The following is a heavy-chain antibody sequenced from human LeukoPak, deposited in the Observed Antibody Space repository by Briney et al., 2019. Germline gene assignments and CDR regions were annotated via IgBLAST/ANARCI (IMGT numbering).Heavy chain of an antibody. CDR1: GGSFSGYY. V-gene: IGHV4-34*01. J-gene: IGHJ4*02. CDR2: INHSGST. Sequence: SETLSLTCAVYGGSFSGYYWSWIRQPPGKGLEWIGEINHSGSTNYNPSLKSRVTISVDTSKNQFSLKLSSVTAADTAVYYCARGGDTSMEWLLQPEYYFDYWGQGTLVTVSS. CDR3: ARGGDTSMEWLLQPEYYFDY. D-gene: IGHD3-3*01.